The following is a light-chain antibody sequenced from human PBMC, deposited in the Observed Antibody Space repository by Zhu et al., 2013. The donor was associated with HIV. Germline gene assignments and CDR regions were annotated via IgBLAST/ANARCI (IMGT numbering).Light chain of an antibody. Sequence: DIQMTQSPSSLSASVGDRVTITCRASQSISTYLNWYQQKPGKAPKLLIYGASSLQSGVPSRFSGSGSGTDFTLTISSLQPEDFATYYCQQSYSVPRTFGQETKVEIK. CDR1: QSISTY. J-gene: IGKJ1*01. CDR3: QQSYSVPRT. CDR2: GAS. V-gene: IGKV1-39*01.